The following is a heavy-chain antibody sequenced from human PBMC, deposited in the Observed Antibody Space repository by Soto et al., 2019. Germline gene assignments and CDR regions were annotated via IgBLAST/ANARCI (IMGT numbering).Heavy chain of an antibody. CDR1: GFTFSSYS. Sequence: GGSLRLSCVASGFTFSSYSMNWVRQAPGKGLEWVAYISSGSDPIYYADSVEGRFTLSRDNGKNSLFLQMNSLRDEDTAVYYCARGCGGRCFAAYALDVWGQGTTVTVSS. V-gene: IGHV3-48*02. CDR2: ISSGSDPI. D-gene: IGHD2-15*01. CDR3: ARGCGGRCFAAYALDV. J-gene: IGHJ6*02.